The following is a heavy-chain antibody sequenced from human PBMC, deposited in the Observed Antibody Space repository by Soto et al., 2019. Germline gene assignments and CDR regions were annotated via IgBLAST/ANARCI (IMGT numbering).Heavy chain of an antibody. V-gene: IGHV3-7*01. Sequence: EVQLVESGGGLVQPGGSLRLSCAASGFTFSSYWMTWVRQAPGKGLEWVANIKQDGSAKYYVDSVKGRFTISRDNAKNSLYLQMNSLRAEDTAVYYCASWLNTIGWYFLLEGSFDYWGQGTLVTVSS. CDR3: ASWLNTIGWYFLLEGSFDY. CDR1: GFTFSSYW. D-gene: IGHD6-19*01. J-gene: IGHJ4*02. CDR2: IKQDGSAK.